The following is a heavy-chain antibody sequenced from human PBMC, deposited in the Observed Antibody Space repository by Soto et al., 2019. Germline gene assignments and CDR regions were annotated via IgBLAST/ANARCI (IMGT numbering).Heavy chain of an antibody. CDR1: GSTFSSYA. Sequence: QVQLVESGGGVVQPGRSLRLSCAASGSTFSSYAMHWVRRAPGKGLEWMAVMSYDGSNKYYADSVKGRFTISRDNSKNTLYLQMNSRRPEDTALYYCARDGGAYWGQGTLVIVSS. CDR2: MSYDGSNK. J-gene: IGHJ4*02. CDR3: ARDGGAY. D-gene: IGHD3-16*01. V-gene: IGHV3-30-3*01.